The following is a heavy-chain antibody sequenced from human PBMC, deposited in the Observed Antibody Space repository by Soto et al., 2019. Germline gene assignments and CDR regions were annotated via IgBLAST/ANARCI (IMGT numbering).Heavy chain of an antibody. V-gene: IGHV3-30*03. J-gene: IGHJ4*02. Sequence: PGGSLRLSCAASGFTFSSYGMHWVRQAPGKGLEWVAVISYDASNKYYADSVKGRLTISRDNSKNTLFLHMNSLRAEDTAVYYCAITRVGDSALDYSGQGTPVTLSS. D-gene: IGHD3-16*01. CDR1: GFTFSSYG. CDR2: ISYDASNK. CDR3: AITRVGDSALDY.